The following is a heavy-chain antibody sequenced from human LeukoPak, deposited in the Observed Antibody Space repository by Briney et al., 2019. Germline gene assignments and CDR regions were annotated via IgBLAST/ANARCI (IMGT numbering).Heavy chain of an antibody. Sequence: GGSLILSCAASGITFSTFAMSWVRQAPGRGLECVSVISGGADRTYYAETVKGRFTISRDNSKNTLFLQMNSLRAEDTAVYYCAKDWGMGDQLLRIDYWGQGTLVTVSS. CDR3: AKDWGMGDQLLRIDY. D-gene: IGHD2-2*01. CDR1: GITFSTFA. CDR2: ISGGADRT. J-gene: IGHJ4*02. V-gene: IGHV3-23*01.